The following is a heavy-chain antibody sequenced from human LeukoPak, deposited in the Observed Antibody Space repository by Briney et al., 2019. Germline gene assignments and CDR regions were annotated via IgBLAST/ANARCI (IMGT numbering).Heavy chain of an antibody. CDR2: ISGSGGST. D-gene: IGHD3-22*01. CDR3: AKESDYYYDSSGYLDY. Sequence: GASVKVSCKASGYTFTSYGISWVRQAPGQGLEWVSAISGSGGSTYYADSVKGRFTISRDNSKNTLYLQMNSLRAEDTAVYYCAKESDYYYDSSGYLDYWGQGTLVTVSS. J-gene: IGHJ4*02. V-gene: IGHV3-23*01. CDR1: GYTFTSYG.